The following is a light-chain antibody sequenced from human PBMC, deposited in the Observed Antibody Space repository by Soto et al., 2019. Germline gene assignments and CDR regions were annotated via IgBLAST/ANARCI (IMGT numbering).Light chain of an antibody. CDR3: AAWDDSLNGLWV. CDR1: SSNIGRNA. Sequence: QSVLTQPPSASGTPGQRVTISCSGSSSNIGRNAVSWYQQLPGSAPKLLIFSNDQRPSWVPDRFSGSRSGTSASLAISGLQSEDESDYYCAAWDDSLNGLWVFGGGTQLTVL. J-gene: IGLJ3*02. V-gene: IGLV1-44*01. CDR2: SND.